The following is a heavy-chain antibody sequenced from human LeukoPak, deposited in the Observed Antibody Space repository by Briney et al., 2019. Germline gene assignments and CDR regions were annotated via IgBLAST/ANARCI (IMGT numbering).Heavy chain of an antibody. Sequence: SETLSLTCTVSGGPISSGGYYWSWIRQPPGKGLEWIGYIYYSGSTYYNPSLKSRVTISVDTSKNQFSLKLSSVTAADTAVYYCARARWGSSSSRWFDPWGQGTLVTVSS. D-gene: IGHD6-6*01. CDR1: GGPISSGGYY. V-gene: IGHV4-31*03. CDR3: ARARWGSSSSRWFDP. J-gene: IGHJ5*02. CDR2: IYYSGST.